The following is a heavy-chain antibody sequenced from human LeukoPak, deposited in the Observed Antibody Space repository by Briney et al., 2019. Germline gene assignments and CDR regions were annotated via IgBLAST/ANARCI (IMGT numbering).Heavy chain of an antibody. Sequence: GESLKISCKGSGYSFTSYWIGWVRQMPGKGLEWMGIIYPGDSDTRYGPSFQDQVTISADKSISTAYLQWSSLKASDTAMYYCARREYSSSHDAFDIWGQGTMVTVSS. CDR1: GYSFTSYW. J-gene: IGHJ3*02. CDR2: IYPGDSDT. CDR3: ARREYSSSHDAFDI. V-gene: IGHV5-51*01. D-gene: IGHD6-6*01.